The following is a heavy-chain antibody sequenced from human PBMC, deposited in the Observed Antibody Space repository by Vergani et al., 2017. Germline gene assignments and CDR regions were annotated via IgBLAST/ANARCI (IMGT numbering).Heavy chain of an antibody. CDR3: VRVKGSNWNDHLYDL. V-gene: IGHV3-72*01. Sequence: EVQLVESGGGLVKPGGSLRLSCAASGFIFSDHYMDWVRQATGKGLEWVGRIRNKANDYTTQYAASGKGRFTISRDDSKGYLYPQMNSLQTEDTALYYCVRVKGSNWNDHLYDLWGQGTLVTVSS. CDR2: IRNKANDYTT. J-gene: IGHJ3*01. CDR1: GFIFSDHY. D-gene: IGHD1-1*01.